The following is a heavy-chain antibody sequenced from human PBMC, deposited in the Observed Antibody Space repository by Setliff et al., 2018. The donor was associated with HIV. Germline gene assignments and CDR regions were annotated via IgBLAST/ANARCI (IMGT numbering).Heavy chain of an antibody. V-gene: IGHV4-39*01. CDR1: GGSISSSNYY. D-gene: IGHD3-16*02. Sequence: LSLTCTVSGGSISSSNYYWGWLRQPPGKGLEWVGSIYYSGNTYYNPSLKSRVTISVDTSKNQFSLKLSSVTAADTAVYHCARRVILSYGYYFDYWGQGTLVTVSS. J-gene: IGHJ4*02. CDR3: ARRVILSYGYYFDY. CDR2: IYYSGNT.